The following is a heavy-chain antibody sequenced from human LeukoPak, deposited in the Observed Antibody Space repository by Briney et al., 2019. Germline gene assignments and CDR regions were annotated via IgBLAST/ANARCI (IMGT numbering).Heavy chain of an antibody. CDR1: GFTFSRYS. J-gene: IGHJ3*02. D-gene: IGHD1-26*01. Sequence: PGGSLRLSCAASGFTFSRYSMNWVRQAPGKGLEWVSYIGSSSSSIYYADSVKGRFTISRDNAKNSLYLQMNSLRAEDTAVYYCVRDQWEGAFDIWGQGTMVTVSS. CDR3: VRDQWEGAFDI. V-gene: IGHV3-48*01. CDR2: IGSSSSSI.